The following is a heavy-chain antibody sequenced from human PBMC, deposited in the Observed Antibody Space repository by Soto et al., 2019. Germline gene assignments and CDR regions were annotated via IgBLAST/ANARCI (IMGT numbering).Heavy chain of an antibody. CDR1: GFTFSTYN. D-gene: IGHD3-3*01. CDR3: ARDYDFWSGRGGMDV. Sequence: PGGSLRLSCAASGFTFSTYNMNWVRQAPGKGLEWVSSISSSSSYIYYADSVKGRFTISRDNAKNPLYLQMNSLRAEDTAVYYCARDYDFWSGRGGMDVWGQGTTVTVSS. J-gene: IGHJ6*02. CDR2: ISSSSSYI. V-gene: IGHV3-21*01.